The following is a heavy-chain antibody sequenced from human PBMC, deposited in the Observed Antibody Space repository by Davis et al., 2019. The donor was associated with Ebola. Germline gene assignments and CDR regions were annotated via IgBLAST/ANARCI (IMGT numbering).Heavy chain of an antibody. CDR1: GYSLTSYW. V-gene: IGHV5-51*01. D-gene: IGHD3-9*01. CDR2: IFPGDSDT. CDR3: ARTYYDILTGYTHGAFDI. Sequence: GESLKISCKGSGYSLTSYWIAWVRQMPGKGLEWMGVIFPGDSDTRYSPSFQGQVTISADKSITTAYLQWSSLKASDTAMYYCARTYYDILTGYTHGAFDIWGQGTMVTVSS. J-gene: IGHJ3*02.